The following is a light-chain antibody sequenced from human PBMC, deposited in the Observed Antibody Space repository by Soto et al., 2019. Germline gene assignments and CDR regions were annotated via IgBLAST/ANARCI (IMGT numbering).Light chain of an antibody. J-gene: IGLJ1*01. CDR3: SSYTRSSTPCV. Sequence: QSVLTQPASVSGSPGQSITISCTGTSSDVGGYNYVSWYQQHPGKAPKLMIYDVSNRPSGVSNRFSGSKSGNTASLTNSGLQAEDEADYYCSSYTRSSTPCVFGTGTKVTVL. CDR1: SSDVGGYNY. CDR2: DVS. V-gene: IGLV2-14*01.